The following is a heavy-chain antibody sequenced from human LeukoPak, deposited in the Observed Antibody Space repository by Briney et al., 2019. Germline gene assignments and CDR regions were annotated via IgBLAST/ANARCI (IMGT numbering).Heavy chain of an antibody. CDR1: GGSISSSSYY. CDR2: IYYSGST. D-gene: IGHD6-13*01. J-gene: IGHJ6*03. V-gene: IGHV4-39*07. Sequence: KPSETLSLTCTVSGGSISSSSYYWGWIRQPPGKGLEWIGSIYYSGSTYYNPSLKSRVTISVDTSKNQFSLKLSSVTAADTAVYYCARDGTVAAAGARGYYYYMDVWGKGTTVTVSS. CDR3: ARDGTVAAAGARGYYYYMDV.